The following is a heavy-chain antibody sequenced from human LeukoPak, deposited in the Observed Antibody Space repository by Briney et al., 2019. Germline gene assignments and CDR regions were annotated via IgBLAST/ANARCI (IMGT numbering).Heavy chain of an antibody. CDR1: GFTFSSYA. V-gene: IGHV3-23*01. Sequence: PGGSLRLSCAASGFTFSSYAMSWVRQAPGKGLEWVSAISGSGGSTYYADSGKGRFTISRDNSKNTLYLQMNSLRAEDTAVYYCAKGPYYDSSGYLDYWGQGTLVTVSS. D-gene: IGHD3-22*01. CDR2: ISGSGGST. J-gene: IGHJ4*02. CDR3: AKGPYYDSSGYLDY.